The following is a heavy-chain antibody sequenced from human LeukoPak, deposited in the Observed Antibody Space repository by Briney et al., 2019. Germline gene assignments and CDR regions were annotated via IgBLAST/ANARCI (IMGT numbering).Heavy chain of an antibody. V-gene: IGHV4-59*01. CDR1: GGSISSYY. D-gene: IGHD3-3*01. CDR3: ASAIFVENAFDI. J-gene: IGHJ3*02. Sequence: SETLSLTCTVSGGSISSYYWSWIRQPPGKGLEWIGYIYYSGSTNYNPSLKSRVTISVDTSKSQFSLKLSSVTAADTAVYYCASAIFVENAFDIWGQGTMVTVSS. CDR2: IYYSGST.